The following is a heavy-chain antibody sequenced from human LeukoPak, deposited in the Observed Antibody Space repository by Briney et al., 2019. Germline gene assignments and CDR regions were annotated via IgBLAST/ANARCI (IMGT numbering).Heavy chain of an antibody. J-gene: IGHJ4*02. CDR1: GFSLSTSGVG. V-gene: IGHV2-5*02. D-gene: IGHD3-3*01. CDR3: ARSHTQTHYDFWSGDFDY. Sequence: SGPTLVKPTQTLTLTCTFSGFSLSTSGVGVGWIRQPPGKALEWLSLIYWDDDKRYSPSLKSRLTITKDTSKNQVVLTMTNMDPVDTATYYCARSHTQTHYDFWSGDFDYWGQGTLVTVSS. CDR2: IYWDDDK.